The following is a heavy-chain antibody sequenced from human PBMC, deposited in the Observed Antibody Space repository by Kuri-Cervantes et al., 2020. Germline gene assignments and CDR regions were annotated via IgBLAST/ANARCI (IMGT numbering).Heavy chain of an antibody. Sequence: SCKASGYTFSSYDMHWVRQATGKGLEWVSAIGTAGDTYYPGSVKGRFTISRENAKNSLYLQMNSLRAEDTAVYYCARDRCGGDCYTALLYYYYYGMDVWGQGTTVTVSS. CDR3: ARDRCGGDCYTALLYYYYYGMDV. CDR1: GYTFSSYD. V-gene: IGHV3-13*01. CDR2: IGTAGDT. D-gene: IGHD2-21*02. J-gene: IGHJ6*02.